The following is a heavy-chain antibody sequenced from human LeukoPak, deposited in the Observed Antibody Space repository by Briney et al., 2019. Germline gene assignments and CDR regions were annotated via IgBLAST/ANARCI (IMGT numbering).Heavy chain of an antibody. D-gene: IGHD3-9*01. V-gene: IGHV3-74*01. Sequence: PGGSLRLSCAASEFTFSRYWMHWVRQAPGKGRVWVSRINSDGSNTDYADSVKGRFTVSRDNTKNTMYLQMNSLRVEDTAVYYCARPPDILTGKNWFDSWGQGTLVTVSS. CDR1: EFTFSRYW. CDR2: INSDGSNT. J-gene: IGHJ5*01. CDR3: ARPPDILTGKNWFDS.